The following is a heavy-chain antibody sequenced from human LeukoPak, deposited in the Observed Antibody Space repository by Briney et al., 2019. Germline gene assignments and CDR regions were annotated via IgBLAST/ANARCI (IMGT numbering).Heavy chain of an antibody. J-gene: IGHJ5*02. CDR2: MNPDSGNT. V-gene: IGHV1-8*03. CDR1: GYTFASYD. Sequence: ASVKVSCKASGYTFASYDINWVRQATGQGLEWMGWMNPDSGNTGYAQKFQGRVTITRNTSISTAYMELSSLRSEDTAVYYCARGDGCSGGSCSENWFDPWGQGTLVTVSS. D-gene: IGHD2-15*01. CDR3: ARGDGCSGGSCSENWFDP.